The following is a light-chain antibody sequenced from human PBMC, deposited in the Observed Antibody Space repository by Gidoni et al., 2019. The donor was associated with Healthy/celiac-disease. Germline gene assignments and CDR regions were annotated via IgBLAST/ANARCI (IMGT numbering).Light chain of an antibody. CDR3: QQRSNWTFT. Sequence: EIMLTQSPATLSLSPGERATLSCRASQSVSSYLAWYQQKPGQAPRLLIYDASNRATGIPARFSGSGSGTDFTLTISSLEPEDFAVYYCQQRSNWTFTFGPGTKVDIK. CDR1: QSVSSY. J-gene: IGKJ3*01. CDR2: DAS. V-gene: IGKV3-11*01.